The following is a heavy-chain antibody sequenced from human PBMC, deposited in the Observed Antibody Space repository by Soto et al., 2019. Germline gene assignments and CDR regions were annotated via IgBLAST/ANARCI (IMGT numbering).Heavy chain of an antibody. Sequence: SETLSLTCTVSGGSISSSSYYWGWIRQPPGKGLEWIGSIYYSGSTYYNPSLKSRVTISVDTSKNQFSLKLSSVTAADTAVYYCARQKRITMVRGVLPQLDYWGQGTLVTVS. CDR2: IYYSGST. CDR3: ARQKRITMVRGVLPQLDY. D-gene: IGHD3-10*01. V-gene: IGHV4-39*01. CDR1: GGSISSSSYY. J-gene: IGHJ4*02.